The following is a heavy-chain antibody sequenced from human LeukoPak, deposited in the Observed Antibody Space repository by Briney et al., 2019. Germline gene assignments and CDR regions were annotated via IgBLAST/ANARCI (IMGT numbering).Heavy chain of an antibody. CDR1: GYTFTDYY. J-gene: IGHJ6*03. CDR2: VDPEDGET. D-gene: IGHD6-6*01. V-gene: IGHV1-69-2*01. Sequence: ASVKVSCKVSGYTFTDYYMPWVQQAPGKGLEWMGLVDPEDGETIYAEKFQGRVTITADTSTDTAYMELSSLRSEDTAVYYCATDSGAARPYYYYYYMDVWGKGTTVTVSS. CDR3: ATDSGAARPYYYYYYMDV.